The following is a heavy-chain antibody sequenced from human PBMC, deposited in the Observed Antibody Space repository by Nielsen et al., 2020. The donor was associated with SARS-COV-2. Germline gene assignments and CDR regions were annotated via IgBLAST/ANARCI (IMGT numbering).Heavy chain of an antibody. D-gene: IGHD4-17*01. Sequence: GESLKISCAASGFNFSTQWMDWVRQAPGKGLVWVSQMNPGGSGTGYPDSVKGRFTISRDNSKNTLYLQMNSLRAEDTAVYYCASSPSTVTTSSYYYYGMDVWGQGTTVTVSS. V-gene: IGHV3-74*01. CDR2: MNPGGSGT. CDR3: ASSPSTVTTSSYYYYGMDV. CDR1: GFNFSTQW. J-gene: IGHJ6*02.